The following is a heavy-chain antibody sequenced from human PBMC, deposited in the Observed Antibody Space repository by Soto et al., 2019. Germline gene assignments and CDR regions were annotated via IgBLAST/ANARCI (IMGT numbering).Heavy chain of an antibody. V-gene: IGHV1-2*02. CDR2: INPNSGGT. CDR1: GYTFTGYY. D-gene: IGHD6-13*01. CDR3: GRVIRSSSPPPGYGMDV. J-gene: IGHJ6*02. Sequence: QVQLVQSGAEVKKPGASVKVSCKASGYTFTGYYMHWVRQAPGQGLEWMGWINPNSGGTNYAQKFRGGVPRPRDPSISTAYRERSRLRSDDTAVYYCGRVIRSSSPPPGYGMDVGGQGTTVTVSS.